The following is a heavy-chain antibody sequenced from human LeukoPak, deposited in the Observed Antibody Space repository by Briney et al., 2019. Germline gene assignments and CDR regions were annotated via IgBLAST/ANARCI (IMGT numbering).Heavy chain of an antibody. J-gene: IGHJ4*02. CDR2: ISYDGSNK. D-gene: IGHD6-13*01. V-gene: IGHV3-30-3*01. Sequence: GGSLRLSCAAFGFTFSSYAMHWVRQAPGKGLEWVAVISYDGSNKYYADSVKGRFTISRDNSKNTLYLQMNSLRAEDTAVYYCARDSSSWYYFDYWGQGTLVTVSS. CDR1: GFTFSSYA. CDR3: ARDSSSWYYFDY.